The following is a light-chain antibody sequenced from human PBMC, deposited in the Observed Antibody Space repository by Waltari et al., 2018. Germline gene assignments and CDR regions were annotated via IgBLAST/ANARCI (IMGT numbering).Light chain of an antibody. V-gene: IGLV1-44*01. J-gene: IGLJ1*01. CDR3: ATWDDTLDIYV. CDR1: SSNIGTNS. CDR2: RRS. Sequence: QSVLTQPPSASGTPGQTVTISCSGSSSNIGTNSVNWYQQFPGQAPKLLIYRRSDRPSGVPERFSGSSSGPSASLAISGLQSEDEAEYYCATWDDTLDIYVFGAGTRLTVL.